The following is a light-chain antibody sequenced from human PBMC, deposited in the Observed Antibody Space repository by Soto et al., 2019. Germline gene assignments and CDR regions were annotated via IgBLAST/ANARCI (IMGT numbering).Light chain of an antibody. CDR3: QKYNSYPPT. J-gene: IGKJ4*01. CDR2: DVS. CDR1: HDITID. V-gene: IGKV1-27*01. Sequence: DIQMTQSPSSLFASVGDRVTITCRASHDITIDLAWYQQKPGKPPKLLISDVSKLQSGVPPRFSGSGYATDFTLTITNLQPEDVATYYCQKYNSYPPTFGGATKVEI.